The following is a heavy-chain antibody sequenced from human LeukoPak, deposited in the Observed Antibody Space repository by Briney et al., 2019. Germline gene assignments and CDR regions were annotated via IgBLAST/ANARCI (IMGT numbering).Heavy chain of an antibody. CDR2: IHGSGGSS. CDR3: ARDEPSPDSTDLDY. J-gene: IGHJ4*02. D-gene: IGHD2/OR15-2a*01. CDR1: GFSFSTYA. V-gene: IGHV3-23*01. Sequence: GGSLRLSCAASGFSFSTYAMSWVRQAPGKGLEWVSSIHGSGGSSYYADSVKGRFTISRDNSKNTLYLQMNSLRAEDTAVYYCARDEPSPDSTDLDYWGQGTLVTVSS.